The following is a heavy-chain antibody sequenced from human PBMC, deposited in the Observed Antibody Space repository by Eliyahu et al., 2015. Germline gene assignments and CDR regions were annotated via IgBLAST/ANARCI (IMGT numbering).Heavy chain of an antibody. J-gene: IGHJ3*02. CDR2: IXYDGSNK. CDR3: ARDRITMIVQGAFDI. Sequence: QVQLVESGGGVVQPGRSLRLSCAASXFTFXXYGMHWVRQAPGKGLEGVAVIXYDGSNKYYADSVKGRFTISRDNSKNTLYLQMNSLRAEDTAVYYCARDRITMIVQGAFDIWGQGTMVTVSS. CDR1: XFTFXXYG. V-gene: IGHV3-33*01. D-gene: IGHD3-22*01.